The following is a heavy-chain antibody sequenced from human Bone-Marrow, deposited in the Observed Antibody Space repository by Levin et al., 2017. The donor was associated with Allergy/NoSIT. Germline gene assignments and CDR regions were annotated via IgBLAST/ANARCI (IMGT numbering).Heavy chain of an antibody. V-gene: IGHV4-34*01. CDR1: GGSFSGYY. D-gene: IGHD2-2*01. J-gene: IGHJ6*02. CDR2: INHSGST. Sequence: SETLSLTCAVYGGSFSGYYWSWIRQPPGKGLEWIGEINHSGSTNYNPSLKSRVTISVDTSKNQFSLKLSSVTAADTAVYYCARWLIVVVPAARVRVDYYYGMDVWGQGTTVTVSS. CDR3: ARWLIVVVPAARVRVDYYYGMDV.